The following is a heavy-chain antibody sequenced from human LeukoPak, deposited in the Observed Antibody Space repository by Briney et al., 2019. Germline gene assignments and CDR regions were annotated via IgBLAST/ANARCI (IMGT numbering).Heavy chain of an antibody. Sequence: GGSLRLSCAASGFTFSNYDMHWVRQAPGKGLEWVAVISYDGTNKYYADSVKGRFTISRDNSKGTLYLQMNSLRAEDTAVYYCAKENDFVYWGQGTLVTVSS. CDR1: GFTFSNYD. CDR3: AKENDFVY. J-gene: IGHJ4*02. V-gene: IGHV3-30*18. D-gene: IGHD3-3*01. CDR2: ISYDGTNK.